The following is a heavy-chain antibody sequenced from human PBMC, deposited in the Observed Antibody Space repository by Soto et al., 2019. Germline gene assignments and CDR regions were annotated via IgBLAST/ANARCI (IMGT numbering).Heavy chain of an antibody. CDR3: ARATHIYSDDPSGYYYFDE. CDR2: IIPVFNTA. Sequence: VLLMQSGAEVKKPGSSVTVSCKASGGPFSGYAVSWVRQSLGRGLEWMGGIIPVFNTASYARNFQDRVTITADESTSTAYMELSGLRSEDTAVYYCARATHIYSDDPSGYYYFDEWGHGTQVTVSS. D-gene: IGHD3-22*01. V-gene: IGHV1-69*01. CDR1: GGPFSGYA. J-gene: IGHJ4*01.